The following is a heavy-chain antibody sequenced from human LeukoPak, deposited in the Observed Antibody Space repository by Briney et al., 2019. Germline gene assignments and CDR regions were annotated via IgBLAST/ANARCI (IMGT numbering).Heavy chain of an antibody. CDR3: ARDWGYYYYYGMDV. J-gene: IGHJ6*02. D-gene: IGHD3-16*01. CDR1: GFTFSSYS. Sequence: PGGSLRLSCAASGFTFSSYSMNWVRQAPGKGLEWVSSISSSSSYIYYADSVKGRLTISGDNAKNSLYLQMNSLRAEDTAVYYCARDWGYYYYYGMDVWGQGTTVTVSS. CDR2: ISSSSSYI. V-gene: IGHV3-21*01.